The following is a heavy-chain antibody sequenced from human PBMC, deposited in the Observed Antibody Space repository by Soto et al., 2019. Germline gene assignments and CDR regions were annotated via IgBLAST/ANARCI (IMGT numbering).Heavy chain of an antibody. CDR3: ATTPGYYDILTGEHPPAFDY. D-gene: IGHD3-9*01. V-gene: IGHV4-39*01. Sequence: SETLSLTCTVSGGSISSSSYYWGWIRQPPGKGLEWIGSIYYSGSTYYNPSLKSRVTISVDTSKNQFSLKLSSVTAADTAVYYCATTPGYYDILTGEHPPAFDYWGQGTLVTVSS. J-gene: IGHJ4*02. CDR2: IYYSGST. CDR1: GGSISSSSYY.